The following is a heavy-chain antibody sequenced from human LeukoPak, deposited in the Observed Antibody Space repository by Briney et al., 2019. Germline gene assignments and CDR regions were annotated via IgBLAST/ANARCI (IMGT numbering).Heavy chain of an antibody. CDR2: IYYSGST. Sequence: PSETLSLTCTVSGGSISSYYWSWIRRPPGKGLEWIGYIYYSGSTNYNPSLKSRVTISVDTSKNQFSLKLSSVTAADTAVYYCARVGILTGYYKAFDYWGQGTLVTVSS. CDR1: GGSISSYY. J-gene: IGHJ4*02. V-gene: IGHV4-59*01. CDR3: ARVGILTGYYKAFDY. D-gene: IGHD3-9*01.